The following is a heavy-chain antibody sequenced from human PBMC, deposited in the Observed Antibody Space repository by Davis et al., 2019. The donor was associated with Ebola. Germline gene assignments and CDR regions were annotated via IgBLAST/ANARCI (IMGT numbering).Heavy chain of an antibody. CDR2: IYRDERT. V-gene: IGHV3-53*01. Sequence: GESLRLSCAASGFIVSDKYMSWVRQAPGKGLEWVSVIYRDERTYYADSVKGRFTVSRDNSENMLYLQMSTLRAEDTAVYYCARHVNGDFWYFDLWGRGTRVTVSS. CDR1: GFIVSDKY. J-gene: IGHJ2*01. D-gene: IGHD4-17*01. CDR3: ARHVNGDFWYFDL.